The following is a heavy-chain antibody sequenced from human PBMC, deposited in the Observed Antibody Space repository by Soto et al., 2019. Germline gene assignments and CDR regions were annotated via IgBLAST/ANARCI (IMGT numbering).Heavy chain of an antibody. CDR3: ARRARPDFYYMDV. D-gene: IGHD6-6*01. V-gene: IGHV3-64*01. Sequence: EVQLAESGGGLAQPGGSLRLSCAASGFTLSGYAMDWVRQAPGKGLENVSGISSKGVGTYYANSVQGRFTISRDNSKNTVYLQMGSLRPEDMAVYYCARRARPDFYYMDVWGKGTTVTVSS. CDR1: GFTLSGYA. J-gene: IGHJ6*03. CDR2: ISSKGVGT.